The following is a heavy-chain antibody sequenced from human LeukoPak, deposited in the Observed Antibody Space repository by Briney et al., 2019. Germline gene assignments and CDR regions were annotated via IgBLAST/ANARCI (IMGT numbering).Heavy chain of an antibody. D-gene: IGHD3-22*01. J-gene: IGHJ5*02. CDR2: IYYSGST. V-gene: IGHV4-59*01. Sequence: AGGSLRLSCAASGFNFNNYWMSWLRQAPGKGLEWIGYIYYSGSTNYNPSLKSRVTISVDTSKNQFSLKLSSVTAADTAVYYCARAPLRHYYDSSGYTNWFDPWGQGTLVTVSS. CDR1: GFNFNNYW. CDR3: ARAPLRHYYDSSGYTNWFDP.